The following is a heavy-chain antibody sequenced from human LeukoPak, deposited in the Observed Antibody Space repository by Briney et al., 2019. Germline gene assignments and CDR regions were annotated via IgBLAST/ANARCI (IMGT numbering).Heavy chain of an antibody. Sequence: PSETLSLTCTVSGGSISSYYWTWIRQPAGKGLEWIGRIYTSGSTDYNPSLKSRVTMSIDTSKNQFSLKLSSVTSADTAVYYCARAGRMPEPGTFDIWGQGTMVTVSS. J-gene: IGHJ3*02. CDR3: ARAGRMPEPGTFDI. V-gene: IGHV4-4*07. CDR1: GGSISSYY. D-gene: IGHD6-13*01. CDR2: IYTSGST.